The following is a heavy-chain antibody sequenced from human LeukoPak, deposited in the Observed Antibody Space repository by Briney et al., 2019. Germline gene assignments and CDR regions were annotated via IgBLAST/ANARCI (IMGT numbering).Heavy chain of an antibody. V-gene: IGHV4-39*01. CDR2: IYYSGST. CDR1: GGSISSSSYY. Sequence: PETLSLTCTVSGGSISSSSYYWGWIRQPPGKGLEWIGSIYYSGSTYYNPSLKSRVTISVDTSKNQFSLKLSSVTAADTAVYYCARSYGSGSYENWFDPWGQGTLVTVSS. CDR3: ARSYGSGSYENWFDP. D-gene: IGHD3-10*01. J-gene: IGHJ5*02.